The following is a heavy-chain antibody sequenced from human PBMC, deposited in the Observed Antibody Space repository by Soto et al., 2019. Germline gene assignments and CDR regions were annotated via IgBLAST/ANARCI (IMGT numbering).Heavy chain of an antibody. CDR2: VYRTGST. V-gene: IGHV4-4*02. D-gene: IGHD5-12*01. CDR1: GGSISTNNW. J-gene: IGHJ4*02. Sequence: SETLSLTCAVSGGSISTNNWWTWVRQAPGEGLEWIGEVYRTGSTNYNRSLKSRIAISIDKSKNQYSLSLTSVTAADTAVYYCARVGGFAGSDYWGQGTLVTVSS. CDR3: ARVGGFAGSDY.